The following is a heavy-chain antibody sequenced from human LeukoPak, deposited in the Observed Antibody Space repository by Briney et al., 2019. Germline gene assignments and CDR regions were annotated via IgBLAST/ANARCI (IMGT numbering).Heavy chain of an antibody. D-gene: IGHD3-10*01. Sequence: SETLSLTCTVSGGSISSSSYCWGWIRQPPGKGLEWIGSIYYSGSTYYTPSLKSQVTISVDTPRIQFSLKLSSLTPADTAVYSWAKRQAGDPAQFDYWGQGTLATVPS. CDR2: IYYSGST. J-gene: IGHJ4*02. CDR1: GGSISSSSYC. V-gene: IGHV4-39*01. CDR3: AKRQAGDPAQFDY.